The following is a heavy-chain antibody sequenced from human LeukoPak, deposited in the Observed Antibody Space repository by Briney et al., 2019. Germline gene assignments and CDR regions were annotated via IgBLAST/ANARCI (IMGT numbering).Heavy chain of an antibody. J-gene: IGHJ4*02. CDR1: GGSFSGYY. Sequence: SETLSLTCAVYGGSFSGYYWSWIRQPPGKGLEWIGEINHSGSTNYNPSLKSRVTISVDTPKNQFSLKLSSVTAADTAVHYCARARKHREHGGNSLGYWGQGTLVTVSS. V-gene: IGHV4-34*01. CDR3: ARARKHREHGGNSLGY. D-gene: IGHD4-23*01. CDR2: INHSGST.